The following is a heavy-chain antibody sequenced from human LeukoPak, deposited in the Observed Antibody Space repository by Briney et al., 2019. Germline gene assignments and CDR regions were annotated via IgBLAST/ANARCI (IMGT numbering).Heavy chain of an antibody. CDR2: IYTTGIT. J-gene: IGHJ4*02. Sequence: PSETLSLTCTVSGGSISNYFWSWIRQPAGKGLEWIGRIYTTGITNCNPSLESRVTMSVDTFKNQFSLRLNSVTAADTAVYFCARNALRGYIYGFDYWGQGTLVTVSS. D-gene: IGHD5-18*01. CDR3: ARNALRGYIYGFDY. V-gene: IGHV4-4*07. CDR1: GGSISNYF.